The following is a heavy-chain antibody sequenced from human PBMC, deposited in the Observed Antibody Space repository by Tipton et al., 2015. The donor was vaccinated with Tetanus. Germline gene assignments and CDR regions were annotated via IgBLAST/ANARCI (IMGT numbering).Heavy chain of an antibody. D-gene: IGHD2-15*01. J-gene: IGHJ3*02. V-gene: IGHV4-59*01. CDR3: ARYGKGYCSGGDCYSDGFDI. CDR1: GGSISSYY. CDR2: ISHRGST. Sequence: TLSLTCTVSGGSISSYYWSWIRQPPGGGLEWIGYISHRGSTNYNLSLKSRVTMSVDTSKNQFSLRLSSVTAADTAVYYCARYGKGYCSGGDCYSDGFDIWGQGTMVTVSS.